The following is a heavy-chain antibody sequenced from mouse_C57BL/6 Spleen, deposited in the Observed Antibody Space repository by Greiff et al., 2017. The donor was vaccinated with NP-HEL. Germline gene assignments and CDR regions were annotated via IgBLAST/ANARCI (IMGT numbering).Heavy chain of an antibody. CDR1: GFTFSSYA. D-gene: IGHD1-1*01. CDR3: ARTLTYYYGSSYLEAMDY. V-gene: IGHV5-4*03. Sequence: EVKLVESGGGLVKPGGSLKLSCAASGFTFSSYAMSWVRQTPEKRLEWVATISDGGSYTYYPDNVKGRFTISRDNAKNNLYLQMSHLKSEDTAMYYCARTLTYYYGSSYLEAMDYWGQGTSVTVSS. J-gene: IGHJ4*01. CDR2: ISDGGSYT.